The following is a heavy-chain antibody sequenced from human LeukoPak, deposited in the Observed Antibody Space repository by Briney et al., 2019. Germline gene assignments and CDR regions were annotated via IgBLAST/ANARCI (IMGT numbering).Heavy chain of an antibody. CDR1: GYSISSGYY. CDR2: ISNSGTAV. V-gene: IGHV3-11*04. CDR3: ATDYRFYGTNPFFDS. Sequence: LSLTCGVSGYSISSGYYWSWIRQPPGKGLEWLSYISNSGTAVHYADSVKGRFTISRDNAKNSLYLQMNSLRVEDTAIYYCATDYRFYGTNPFFDSWGQGTLVTVSS. J-gene: IGHJ4*02. D-gene: IGHD2-8*01.